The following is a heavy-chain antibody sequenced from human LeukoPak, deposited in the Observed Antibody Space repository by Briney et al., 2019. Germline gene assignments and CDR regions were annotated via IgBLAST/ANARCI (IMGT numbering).Heavy chain of an antibody. Sequence: SETLSLTCAVYGGSFSGYYWSWIRQPPGKGLEWIGEINHSGSTNYNPSLKSRVTISVDTSKNQFSLKLSSVTAADTAVYYCARGGGRSRRKNFDYWGQGTLVTVSS. V-gene: IGHV4-34*01. CDR1: GGSFSGYY. CDR2: INHSGST. D-gene: IGHD4-23*01. J-gene: IGHJ4*02. CDR3: ARGGGRSRRKNFDY.